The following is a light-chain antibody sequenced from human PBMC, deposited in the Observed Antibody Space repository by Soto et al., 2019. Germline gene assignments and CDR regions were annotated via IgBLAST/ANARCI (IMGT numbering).Light chain of an antibody. CDR1: QSILYNSNKKNY. CDR2: WAS. V-gene: IGKV4-1*01. J-gene: IGKJ3*01. CDR3: QHYFKSPVS. Sequence: DIVMTQSPDFLAVSLGERTPINCKSSQSILYNSNKKNYLSWYQQKPRQPARLLIYWASTRESGVPERFSDTGSGTDFTLAISGLQAEDGAVYYGQHYFKSPVSFGPGNKVDV.